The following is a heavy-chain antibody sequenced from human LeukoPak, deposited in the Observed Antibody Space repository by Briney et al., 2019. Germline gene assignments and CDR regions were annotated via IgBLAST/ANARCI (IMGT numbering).Heavy chain of an antibody. Sequence: SETLSLTCTVSGGSISSYFWSWIRQPPGMGLEWIGYVYYSGSPNYNPSLKSRVTIPVDTSKNQFSLRLRSATAADTAVYYCARVFDDYYDSSADPPLLFDPWGQGTLVTVSS. D-gene: IGHD3-22*01. CDR2: VYYSGSP. CDR3: ARVFDDYYDSSADPPLLFDP. CDR1: GGSISSYF. J-gene: IGHJ5*02. V-gene: IGHV4-59*01.